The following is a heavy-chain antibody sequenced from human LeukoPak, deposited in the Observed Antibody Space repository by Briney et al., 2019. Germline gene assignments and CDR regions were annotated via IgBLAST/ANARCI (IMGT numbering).Heavy chain of an antibody. Sequence: SVKVSCKASGGTFSSYAISWVRQAPGQGLEWMGGIIPIFGTANYAQKFQGRVTITTDESTSTAYMELSSLRSEDTAVYYCARGRTGTGDYYYYYYMDVWGKGTTVTVSS. D-gene: IGHD1/OR15-1a*01. CDR1: GGTFSSYA. CDR2: IIPIFGTA. V-gene: IGHV1-69*05. J-gene: IGHJ6*03. CDR3: ARGRTGTGDYYYYYYMDV.